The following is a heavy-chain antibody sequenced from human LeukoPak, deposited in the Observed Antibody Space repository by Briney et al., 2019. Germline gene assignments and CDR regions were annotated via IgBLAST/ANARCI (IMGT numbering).Heavy chain of an antibody. Sequence: SETLSLTCTVSGGSISSYHWSWIRQPPGKGLEWIGYIYYSGSTNYNPSLKSRVTISVDTSKNQFSLKLSSVTAADTAVYYCARTDYYDSSGYPYWGQGTLVTVSS. J-gene: IGHJ4*02. CDR1: GGSISSYH. D-gene: IGHD3-22*01. CDR2: IYYSGST. V-gene: IGHV4-59*01. CDR3: ARTDYYDSSGYPY.